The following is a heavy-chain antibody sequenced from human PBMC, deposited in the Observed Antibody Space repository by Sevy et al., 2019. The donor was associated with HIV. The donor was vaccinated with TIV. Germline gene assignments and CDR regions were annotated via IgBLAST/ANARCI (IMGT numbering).Heavy chain of an antibody. V-gene: IGHV1-18*01. D-gene: IGHD3-22*01. Sequence: ALMKVSCKASGYTFTSYGINWVRQAPGQGLEWMGWISAYSGNTNYAQNLQGRVTMTTDTFTSTAYTELRSLTSDDTAVYYCARDQYDSSGYYYSYYGMDVWGQGTTVTVSS. J-gene: IGHJ6*02. CDR2: ISAYSGNT. CDR1: GYTFTSYG. CDR3: ARDQYDSSGYYYSYYGMDV.